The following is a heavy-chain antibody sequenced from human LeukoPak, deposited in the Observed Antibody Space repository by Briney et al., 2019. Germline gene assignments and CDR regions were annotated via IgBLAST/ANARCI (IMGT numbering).Heavy chain of an antibody. D-gene: IGHD2-2*01. CDR2: ISGYNGDT. CDR1: GYAFTGSY. Sequence: ASVKVSCKASGYAFTGSYTRWVRQAPGQGLEWMGWISGYNGDTCYLQKLQDRVTMTADTSTSTAYMELRGLRSDDTAVYYCARDLCSTTSCKFDPWGQGTLVTVSS. CDR3: ARDLCSTTSCKFDP. V-gene: IGHV1-18*01. J-gene: IGHJ5*02.